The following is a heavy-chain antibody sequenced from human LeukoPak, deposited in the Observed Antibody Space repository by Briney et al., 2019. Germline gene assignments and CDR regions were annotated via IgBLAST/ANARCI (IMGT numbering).Heavy chain of an antibody. CDR3: ARDRALYYASGSSGY. Sequence: ASVKVSCKASGYTFTGYYMHWVRQAPGQGLEWMGWINPNSGGTNYAQKFQGRVTMTRDTSISTAYMELSRLRPDDTAVYYCARDRALYYASGSSGYWGQGTLVTVSP. J-gene: IGHJ4*02. V-gene: IGHV1-2*02. D-gene: IGHD3-10*01. CDR2: INPNSGGT. CDR1: GYTFTGYY.